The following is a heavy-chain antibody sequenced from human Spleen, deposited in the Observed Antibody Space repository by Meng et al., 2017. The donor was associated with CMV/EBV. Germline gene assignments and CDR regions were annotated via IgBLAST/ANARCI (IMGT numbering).Heavy chain of an antibody. D-gene: IGHD5-24*01. CDR3: VRDLMAMNLGTWFDP. Sequence: SGYTFTKYDMNWVRQAPGQGLEWMGWINTNTGNTTYAQGFTGRFVFSSDTSVSTAYLQISSLEAEDTAVYYCVRDLMAMNLGTWFDPWGQGTLVTVSS. CDR2: INTNTGNT. CDR1: GYTFTKYD. J-gene: IGHJ5*02. V-gene: IGHV7-4-1*02.